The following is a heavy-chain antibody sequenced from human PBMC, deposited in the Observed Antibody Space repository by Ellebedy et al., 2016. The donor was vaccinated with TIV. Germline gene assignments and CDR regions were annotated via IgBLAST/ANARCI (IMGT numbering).Heavy chain of an antibody. D-gene: IGHD3-10*01. V-gene: IGHV3-66*01. Sequence: GESLKISCAASGFTVSSNYMSWVRQAPGKGLEWVSVIYSGDSTYYADSVKGRFTISRDNSKNTLYLQMNSLRAEDTAVYYCARGGYGWDYWGQGTLVTVSS. CDR1: GFTVSSNY. CDR2: IYSGDST. CDR3: ARGGYGWDY. J-gene: IGHJ4*02.